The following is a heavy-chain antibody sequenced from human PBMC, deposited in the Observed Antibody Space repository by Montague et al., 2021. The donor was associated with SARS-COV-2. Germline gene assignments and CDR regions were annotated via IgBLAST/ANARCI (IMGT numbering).Heavy chain of an antibody. CDR3: ARSVVGGTDRHTRWFDP. CDR1: GDSMRSSY. D-gene: IGHD3-16*02. V-gene: IGHV4-59*13. CDR2: TYYSGVT. Sequence: SETLSLTCTVSGDSMRSSYWNWIRQPPGKGLEYIGYTYYSGVTNYNPSLRSRVTISFDTSKNQFSLNLRSVTAADTAVYYCARSVVGGTDRHTRWFDPWGQGTLVTVFS. J-gene: IGHJ5*02.